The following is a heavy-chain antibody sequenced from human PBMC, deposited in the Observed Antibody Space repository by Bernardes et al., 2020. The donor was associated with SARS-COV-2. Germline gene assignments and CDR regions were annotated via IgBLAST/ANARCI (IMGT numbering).Heavy chain of an antibody. Sequence: SGPTLVKPTQTLTLTCTFSGFSVTTSGVGVGWIRQPPGKALEWLALIYWDDDKRYSPSLKSRLTITKDTYKNQVVLTLTNMDPVDTATYYCVHRLTYYDFWSGYYLMLAFDIWGQGTTVTVSS. J-gene: IGHJ3*02. V-gene: IGHV2-5*02. CDR3: VHRLTYYDFWSGYYLMLAFDI. CDR1: GFSVTTSGVG. D-gene: IGHD3-3*01. CDR2: IYWDDDK.